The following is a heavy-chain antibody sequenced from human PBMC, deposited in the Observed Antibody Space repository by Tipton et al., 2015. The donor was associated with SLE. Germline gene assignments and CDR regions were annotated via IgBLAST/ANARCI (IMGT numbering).Heavy chain of an antibody. CDR1: GDSITSDY. J-gene: IGHJ5*02. CDR3: ARMRGGYNAHH. CDR2: ISYSGST. V-gene: IGHV4-59*01. D-gene: IGHD5-24*01. Sequence: TLSLTCTVSGDSITSDYWTWIRQPPGKGLEWIGYISYSGSTNYNPSVRSRVSISLDTSKNQFSLKVKSVTTADTAVYYCARMRGGYNAHHWGQGILVIVSS.